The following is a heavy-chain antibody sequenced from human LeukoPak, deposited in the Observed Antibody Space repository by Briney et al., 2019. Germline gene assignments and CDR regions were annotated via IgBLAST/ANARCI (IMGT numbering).Heavy chain of an antibody. D-gene: IGHD3-16*01. CDR3: AKEFWGSGGAFDI. V-gene: IGHV3-43*01. Sequence: GGSLRLSCAASGFTLDDSTKHYARPAPGRGLEWVSLINWDGGSTYYADSVEGRFTISRDNSKNSLYLQMNRLRTGDTALYYCAKEFWGSGGAFDIWGQGTMVTVSA. J-gene: IGHJ3*02. CDR1: GFTLDDST. CDR2: INWDGGST.